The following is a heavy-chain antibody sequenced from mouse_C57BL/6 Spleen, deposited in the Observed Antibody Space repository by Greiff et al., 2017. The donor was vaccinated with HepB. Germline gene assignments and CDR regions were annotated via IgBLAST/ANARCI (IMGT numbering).Heavy chain of an antibody. V-gene: IGHV1-80*01. CDR2: IYPGDGDT. CDR1: GYAFSSYW. Sequence: QVQLQQSGAELVKPGASVKISCKASGYAFSSYWMNWVKQRPGKGLEWIGQIYPGDGDTNYNGKFKGKATLTADKSSSTAYMQLSSLTSEDSAVYFCAREGRDYGSIYFDYWGQGTTLTVSS. CDR3: AREGRDYGSIYFDY. J-gene: IGHJ2*01. D-gene: IGHD1-1*01.